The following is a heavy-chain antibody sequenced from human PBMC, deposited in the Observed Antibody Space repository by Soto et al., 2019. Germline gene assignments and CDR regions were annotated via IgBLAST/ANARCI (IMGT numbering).Heavy chain of an antibody. CDR3: ARGYSSSSAAFDY. CDR2: ISYDASNK. CDR1: GFTFSSYA. D-gene: IGHD6-13*01. V-gene: IGHV3-30*09. J-gene: IGHJ4*02. Sequence: SLRLSCAASGFTFSSYAMHWVRQAPGKGLEWVAVISYDASNKYYADSVKGRFAISRDNSKNTLYLQMNSLRAEDTAVYYCARGYSSSSAAFDYWGQGTLVTVSS.